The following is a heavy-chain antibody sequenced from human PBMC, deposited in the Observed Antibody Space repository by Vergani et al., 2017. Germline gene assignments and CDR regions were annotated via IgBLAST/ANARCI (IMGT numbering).Heavy chain of an antibody. CDR2: IYYSGST. D-gene: IGHD3-10*01. CDR3: ARTTGSRPPDY. J-gene: IGHJ4*02. CDR1: GGSISSYY. V-gene: IGHV4-59*01. Sequence: QVQLQESGPGLVKPSETLSLTCTVSGGSISSYYWSWIRQPPGKGLEWIGYIYYSGSTTYNPSLKSRVTISVDTSKNQFSLKLSSVTAADTAVYYCARTTGSRPPDYWGQGTLVTVSS.